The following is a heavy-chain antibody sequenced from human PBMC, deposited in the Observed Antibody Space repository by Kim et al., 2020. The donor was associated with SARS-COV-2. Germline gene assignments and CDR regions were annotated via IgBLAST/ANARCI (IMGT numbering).Heavy chain of an antibody. CDR3: TKGPFGSGSSIDY. Sequence: SEKGRYTFSRDNAKNPLYLQMNSLRPEDTSFYYCTKGPFGSGSSIDYWGQGTLVIVSS. D-gene: IGHD3-10*01. J-gene: IGHJ4*02. V-gene: IGHV3-9*01.